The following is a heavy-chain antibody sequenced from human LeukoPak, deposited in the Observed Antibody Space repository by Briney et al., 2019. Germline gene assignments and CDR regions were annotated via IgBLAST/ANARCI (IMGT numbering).Heavy chain of an antibody. Sequence: PGGSLRLSCAASGFTFSSYAMSWVRQAPGKGLEWVSAISGSGGSTYYADSVKGRFTNSRDNSKNTLYLQMNSLRAEDTAVYYCAKRAPVAAAGTGRYFDYWGQGTLVTVSS. CDR1: GFTFSSYA. V-gene: IGHV3-23*01. D-gene: IGHD1/OR15-1a*01. J-gene: IGHJ4*02. CDR2: ISGSGGST. CDR3: AKRAPVAAAGTGRYFDY.